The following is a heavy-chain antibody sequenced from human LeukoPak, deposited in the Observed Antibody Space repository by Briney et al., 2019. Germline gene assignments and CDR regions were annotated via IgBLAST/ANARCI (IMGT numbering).Heavy chain of an antibody. D-gene: IGHD3-10*01. CDR1: GFTFSSYG. CDR2: ISGSGGST. V-gene: IGHV3-23*01. CDR3: TRETGYYGSGSYYIKNWFDP. Sequence: PGGSLRLSCAASGFTFSSYGMSWVRQAPGKGLEWVSAISGSGGSTYYADSVKGRFTISRDNSKNTLYLQMNSLRAEDTAVYYCTRETGYYGSGSYYIKNWFDPWGQGTLVTVSS. J-gene: IGHJ5*02.